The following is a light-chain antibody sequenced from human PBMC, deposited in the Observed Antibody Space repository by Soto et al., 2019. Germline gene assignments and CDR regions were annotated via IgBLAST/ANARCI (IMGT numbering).Light chain of an antibody. J-gene: IGLJ2*01. CDR2: EVS. CDR1: SSDVGGYKY. V-gene: IGLV2-14*01. CDR3: SSYTSSSTLDVV. Sequence: QSALTQPASVSGSPGQSITISCTGTSSDVGGYKYVSWYQQHPGKAPRLMIYEVSNRPSGVSDRFHGSKSDDTASLTISGLPDEDEDDYSCSSYTSSSTLDVVFGGGTQLTVL.